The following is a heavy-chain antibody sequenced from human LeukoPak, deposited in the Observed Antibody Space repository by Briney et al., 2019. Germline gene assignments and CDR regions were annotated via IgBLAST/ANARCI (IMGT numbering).Heavy chain of an antibody. V-gene: IGHV3-33*01. CDR2: IWYDGSNK. CDR1: GFTLSSYG. CDR3: ARGDGYNDAEYLQH. Sequence: GRSLRLSCAASGFTLSSYGMHWVRQAPGKGVEGVAVIWYDGSNKSYGDSVKGRFTISRDNSKKTLYLQMNSLRVEDTAVYYCARGDGYNDAEYLQHWGQGTLVTVS. J-gene: IGHJ1*01. D-gene: IGHD5-24*01.